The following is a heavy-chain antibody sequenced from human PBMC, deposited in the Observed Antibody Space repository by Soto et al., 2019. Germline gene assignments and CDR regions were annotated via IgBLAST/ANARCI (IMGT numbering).Heavy chain of an antibody. J-gene: IGHJ6*02. D-gene: IGHD3-9*01. V-gene: IGHV1-8*01. CDR1: GYTFTSYD. CDR3: ARDLGRLDYDILTPYYYYGMDV. Sequence: ASVKVSCKASGYTFTSYDINWVRQATGQGLEWMGWMNPNSGNTGYAQKFQGRVTMTRNTSISTAYMELSSLRSEDTAVYYCARDLGRLDYDILTPYYYYGMDVWGQGTTVTVSS. CDR2: MNPNSGNT.